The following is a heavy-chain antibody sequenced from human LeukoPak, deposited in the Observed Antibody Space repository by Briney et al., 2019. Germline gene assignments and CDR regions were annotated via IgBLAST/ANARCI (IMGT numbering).Heavy chain of an antibody. Sequence: GGSLRLSCAASGFTFRSYWMHWVRQAPGKGLVWVSRIKSDGSTRYADSVKGRFTITRDNDKNTVSLQMTSLRAEDTGVYYCARAPSEIGGYYPEYFRHWGQGTLVIVSS. CDR1: GFTFRSYW. CDR2: IKSDGST. CDR3: ARAPSEIGGYYPEYFRH. D-gene: IGHD3-22*01. J-gene: IGHJ1*01. V-gene: IGHV3-74*01.